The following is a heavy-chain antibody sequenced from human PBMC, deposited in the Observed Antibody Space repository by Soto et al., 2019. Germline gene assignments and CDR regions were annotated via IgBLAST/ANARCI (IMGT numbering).Heavy chain of an antibody. D-gene: IGHD2-2*01. CDR2: MSSST. V-gene: IGHV3-23*01. CDR3: AKDSSWSEFEY. J-gene: IGHJ4*02. Sequence: EVQLLESGGGLVQPGGSLRLSCVVSGFTFSNYAMTWVRQAPGKGLEWVSSMSSSTYYTDSVKGRFTISRDNSKNTLYLQMNSLRAQDTAMYYCAKDSSWSEFEYWGQGTLVTVSS. CDR1: GFTFSNYA.